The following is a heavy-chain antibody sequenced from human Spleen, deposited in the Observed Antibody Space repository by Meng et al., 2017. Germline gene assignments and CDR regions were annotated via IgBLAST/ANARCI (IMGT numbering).Heavy chain of an antibody. CDR3: ARDQASGPYRAFDY. V-gene: IGHV3-30*01. CDR1: GFTFTSYA. D-gene: IGHD1-26*01. Sequence: GGSLRLSCAASGFTFTSYAMHWVRQAPGKGLDWVAVISYDGSNEDYADSVKGRFTISRDNSKNTLYLQMNSLRAEDTAVYFCARDQASGPYRAFDYWGQGALVTVSS. J-gene: IGHJ4*02. CDR2: ISYDGSNE.